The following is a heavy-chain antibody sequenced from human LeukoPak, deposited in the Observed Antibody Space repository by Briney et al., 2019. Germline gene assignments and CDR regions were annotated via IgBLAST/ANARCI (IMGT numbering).Heavy chain of an antibody. J-gene: IGHJ4*02. D-gene: IGHD1-26*01. CDR1: GGSISSGGYY. CDR2: ISYSGNS. Sequence: PSETLSLTCTVSGGSISSGGYYWSWIRQHPGKGLERIGFISYSGNSYYNPSLKSRITISVDTSKNQFSLKLSSVTAADTAVYCCALRIVPEYYFDYWGQGTLVTVSS. CDR3: ALRIVPEYYFDY. V-gene: IGHV4-31*03.